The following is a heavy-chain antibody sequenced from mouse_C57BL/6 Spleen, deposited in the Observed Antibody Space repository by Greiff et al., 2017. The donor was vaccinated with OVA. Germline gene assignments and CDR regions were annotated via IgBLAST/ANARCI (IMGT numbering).Heavy chain of an antibody. Sequence: VKLVESGGGLVKPGGSLKLSCAASGFTFSDYGMHWVRQAPEKGLEWVAYIRSGSSTIYYADTVKGRFTVSSDNAKNTLFLQMTSLRSEDTAMYYCARSHYYGSLDYWGQGTTLTVSS. CDR1: GFTFSDYG. J-gene: IGHJ2*01. V-gene: IGHV5-17*01. CDR3: ARSHYYGSLDY. CDR2: IRSGSSTI. D-gene: IGHD1-1*01.